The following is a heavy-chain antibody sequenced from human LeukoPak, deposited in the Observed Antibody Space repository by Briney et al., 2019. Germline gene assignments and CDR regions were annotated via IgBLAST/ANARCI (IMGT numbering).Heavy chain of an antibody. CDR1: GFTFSSYA. CDR2: IVGSGGST. CDR3: ARQRGNSFDY. D-gene: IGHD2-15*01. Sequence: GGSLRLSCAASGFTFSSYAMTWVRQAPGKGLEWVSTIVGSGGSTYYAGSVKGGFTISRDNSNNTLYLQMNSLRAEDTAVYYCARQRGNSFDYWGQGTLVTVSS. V-gene: IGHV3-23*01. J-gene: IGHJ4*02.